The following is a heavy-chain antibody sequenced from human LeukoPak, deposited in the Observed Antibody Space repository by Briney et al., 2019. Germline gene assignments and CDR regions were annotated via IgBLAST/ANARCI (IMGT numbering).Heavy chain of an antibody. V-gene: IGHV6-1*01. CDR2: TYYRSKWYN. CDR3: ARAARDPYSSSWYSPYLDY. Sequence: SQTLSLTCAISGDSVSSNSAAWHWIRQSPSRGLEWLGRTYYRSKWYNDYAVSVKSRITINPDTSKNQFSLQLNSVTPEDTAVYYCARAARDPYSSSWYSPYLDYWGQGTLVTVSS. J-gene: IGHJ4*02. D-gene: IGHD6-13*01. CDR1: GDSVSSNSAA.